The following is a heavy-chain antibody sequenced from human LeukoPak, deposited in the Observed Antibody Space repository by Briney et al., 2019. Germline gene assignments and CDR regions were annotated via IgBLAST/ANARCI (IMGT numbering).Heavy chain of an antibody. CDR2: ISGSGGST. V-gene: IGHV3-23*01. Sequence: GGSLRLSCAASGFTFSSYAMSWVRQAPGKGLEWVSAISGSGGSTYYADSVKGRFTISRDNSKNTLYLQMNSLRAEDTAVYYRAKGDSSSYYYYGMDVWGQGTTVTVSS. J-gene: IGHJ6*02. CDR1: GFTFSSYA. CDR3: AKGDSSSYYYYGMDV. D-gene: IGHD6-13*01.